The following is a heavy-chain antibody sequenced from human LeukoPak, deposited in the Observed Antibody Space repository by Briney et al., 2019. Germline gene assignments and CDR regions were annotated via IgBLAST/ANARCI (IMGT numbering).Heavy chain of an antibody. D-gene: IGHD2-21*02. J-gene: IGHJ2*01. CDR3: AKGSGHIVVVTAYLYFDL. Sequence: GGSLRLSCAASGFTFDDYAMHWVRQAPGKGLEWVSGISGNSGSIGYADSVKGRFTISRDNAKNSLYLQMNSLRAEDTALYYCAKGSGHIVVVTAYLYFDLWGRGTLVTVSS. CDR1: GFTFDDYA. CDR2: ISGNSGSI. V-gene: IGHV3-9*01.